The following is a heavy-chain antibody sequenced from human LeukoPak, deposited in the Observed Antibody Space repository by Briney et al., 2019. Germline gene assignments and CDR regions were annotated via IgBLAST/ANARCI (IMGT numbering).Heavy chain of an antibody. CDR3: ASAGSHSYFDS. J-gene: IGHJ4*02. CDR2: INPTGGST. CDR1: GFTFSSYA. D-gene: IGHD6-13*01. V-gene: IGHV3-23*01. Sequence: GGSLRLSCAASGFTFSSYAMSWVRQAPGKGLGWVSAINPTGGSTYYADSVKGRFTISRDNSKNTLYLQMNSLRAEDTAAYFCASAGSHSYFDSWGPGTLVTVSS.